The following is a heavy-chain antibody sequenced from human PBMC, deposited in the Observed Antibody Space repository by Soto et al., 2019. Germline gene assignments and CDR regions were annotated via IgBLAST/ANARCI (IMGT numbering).Heavy chain of an antibody. Sequence: SVTVSCKASGGTFSSYAISWVRQAPGQGLEWMGGIIPIFGTANYAQKFQGRVTITAVESTSTAYMELSSLRSEDTAVYYCATAPFYGSLTPKRNWFDPWGQGTLVTVSS. CDR2: IIPIFGTA. V-gene: IGHV1-69*13. CDR3: ATAPFYGSLTPKRNWFDP. CDR1: GGTFSSYA. J-gene: IGHJ5*02. D-gene: IGHD3-10*01.